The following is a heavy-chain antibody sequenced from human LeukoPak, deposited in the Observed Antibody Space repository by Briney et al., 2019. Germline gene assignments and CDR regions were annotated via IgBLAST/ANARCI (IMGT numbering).Heavy chain of an antibody. D-gene: IGHD3-10*01. V-gene: IGHV3-23*01. J-gene: IGHJ5*02. CDR2: ISSSGSTI. CDR1: GFTFSSYW. Sequence: PGGSLRLSCAASGFTFSSYWMSWVRQAPGKGLEWVSYISSSGSTIYYADSVKGRFTISRDNSKNTLYLQMNSLRAEDTAVYYCAKGATYYLDPWGQGTLVTVSS. CDR3: AKGATYYLDP.